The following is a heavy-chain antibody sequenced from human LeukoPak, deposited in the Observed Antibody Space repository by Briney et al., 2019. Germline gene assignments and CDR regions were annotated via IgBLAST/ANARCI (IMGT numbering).Heavy chain of an antibody. D-gene: IGHD4-11*01. J-gene: IGHJ4*02. CDR2: ISYDGSNK. CDR3: AREAMTTQAFDY. CDR1: GFTFSSYA. V-gene: IGHV3-30-3*01. Sequence: PGGSLRLSCAASGFTFSSYAMHWVRQAPGKGLEWVAVISYDGSNKYYADSVKGRFTISRDNSKNTLYLQMNSLRAEDTAVYYCAREAMTTQAFDYWGQGTLVTVSS.